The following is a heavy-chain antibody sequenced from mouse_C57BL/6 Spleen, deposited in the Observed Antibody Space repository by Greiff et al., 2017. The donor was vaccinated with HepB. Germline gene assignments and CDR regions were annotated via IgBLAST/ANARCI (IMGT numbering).Heavy chain of an antibody. J-gene: IGHJ2*01. V-gene: IGHV1-64*01. D-gene: IGHD1-3*01. Sequence: QVQLQQPGAELVKPGASVKLSCKASGYTFTSYWMHWVKQRPGQGLEWIGMIHPNSGSTNYNEKFKSKATLTVDKSSSTAYMQLSSLTSEDSAVYYCARDEVKKVYFDYWGQGTTLTVSS. CDR3: ARDEVKKVYFDY. CDR2: IHPNSGST. CDR1: GYTFTSYW.